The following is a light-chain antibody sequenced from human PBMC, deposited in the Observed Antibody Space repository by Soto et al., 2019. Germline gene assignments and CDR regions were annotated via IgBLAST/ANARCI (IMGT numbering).Light chain of an antibody. V-gene: IGKV3-20*01. J-gene: IGKJ3*01. Sequence: EMVMTQSPATLSVSPGEVATLSCRASQSIGNSLAWYQQKPGQTPRLLIYGASTRVTGVPARFSGSGSGTDFTLTISRLEPEDFAVYYCQQYGSSPPITFGPGTKVDIK. CDR1: QSIGNS. CDR3: QQYGSSPPIT. CDR2: GAS.